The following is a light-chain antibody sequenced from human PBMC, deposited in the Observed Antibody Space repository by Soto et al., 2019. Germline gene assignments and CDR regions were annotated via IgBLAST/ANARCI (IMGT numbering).Light chain of an antibody. CDR3: QQYGSSTGT. CDR2: DTS. V-gene: IGKV3-20*01. Sequence: EIVLTQSPGTLSLSPGERATLSCGASQSVSSSSLAWYQQKPGQAPRLLMYDTSSRATGIPDRFRGSGSGTDFTLTISRLEPEDFAVYYCQQYGSSTGTFGQGTRVEIK. J-gene: IGKJ1*01. CDR1: QSVSSSS.